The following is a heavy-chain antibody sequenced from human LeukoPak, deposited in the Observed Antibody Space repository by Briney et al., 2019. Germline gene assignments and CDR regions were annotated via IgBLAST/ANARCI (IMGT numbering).Heavy chain of an antibody. CDR3: ARRTNYGGNSLIAFYI. D-gene: IGHD4-23*01. J-gene: IGHJ3*02. Sequence: ASVKVSCKASGYTFISFAMSWVRQAPGQGLEWMGWINTNTGNPTYAQGFTGRFVFSLDTSVSTAYLQISSLKAEDTAVYYCARRTNYGGNSLIAFYIWGQGTMVTVSS. CDR1: GYTFISFA. CDR2: INTNTGNP. V-gene: IGHV7-4-1*02.